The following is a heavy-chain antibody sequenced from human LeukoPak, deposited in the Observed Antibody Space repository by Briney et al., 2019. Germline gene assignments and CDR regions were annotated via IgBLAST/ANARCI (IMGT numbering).Heavy chain of an antibody. CDR2: ISNSGSTI. CDR1: GFTFSDSY. J-gene: IGHJ4*02. V-gene: IGHV3-11*04. Sequence: NPGGSLRLSRAASGFTFSDSYMTWIRQAPGKGLEWVSYISNSGSTIYYADSVKGRFSISRDNAESSLYLQMNSLRAEDTAVYYCARNQGDTENWGQGTLVTVSS. D-gene: IGHD2-21*02. CDR3: ARNQGDTEN.